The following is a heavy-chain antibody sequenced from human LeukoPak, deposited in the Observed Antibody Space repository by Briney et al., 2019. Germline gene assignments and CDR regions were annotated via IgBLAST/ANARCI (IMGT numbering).Heavy chain of an antibody. CDR3: ARQYYDYVWGSYRDLYYFDY. Sequence: SETLSLTCTVSGGSISSSGYYWGWIRQPPGKGLEWIGSIYYSGNTYYNPSLKSRVTISVDTSKNLFSLKLSSVTAADTAVYYCARQYYDYVWGSYRDLYYFDYWGQGTLVTVSS. V-gene: IGHV4-39*01. CDR2: IYYSGNT. J-gene: IGHJ4*02. D-gene: IGHD3-16*02. CDR1: GGSISSSGYY.